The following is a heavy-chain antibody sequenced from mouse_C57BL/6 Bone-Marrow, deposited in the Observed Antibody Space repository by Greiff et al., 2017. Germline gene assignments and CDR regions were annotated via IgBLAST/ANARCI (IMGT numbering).Heavy chain of an antibody. V-gene: IGHV1-55*01. J-gene: IGHJ3*01. CDR2: IYPGSGST. CDR3: ARGENYYYGPEAY. Sequence: QVQLQQPGAELVKPGASVKMSCKASGYTFTSYWITWVKQRPGQGLEWIGDIYPGSGSTNYNEKFKSKATLTVDTSSSTAYMQLSSLTSEDSAVYDDARGENYYYGPEAYWGQGTLVTVSA. D-gene: IGHD1-1*01. CDR1: GYTFTSYW.